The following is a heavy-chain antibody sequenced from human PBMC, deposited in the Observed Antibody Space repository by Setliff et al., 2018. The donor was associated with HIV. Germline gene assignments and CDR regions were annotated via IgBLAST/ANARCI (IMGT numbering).Heavy chain of an antibody. CDR2: VGAVGGPT. CDR1: GFTFSTYA. D-gene: IGHD6-13*01. Sequence: GGSLRLSCAASGFTFSTYAMGWVRQAPGKGLEWVSTVGAVGGPTHYAESVKGRFTISKDNSKNTLFLQMNSLGVEDTALYYCGRDVHDAAADNWGRGTLVTVSS. J-gene: IGHJ4*02. CDR3: GRDVHDAAADN. V-gene: IGHV3-23*01.